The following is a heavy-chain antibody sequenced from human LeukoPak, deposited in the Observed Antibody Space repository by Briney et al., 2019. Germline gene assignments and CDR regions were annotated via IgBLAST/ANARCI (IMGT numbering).Heavy chain of an antibody. V-gene: IGHV4-61*01. CDR1: GGSVSSGSYY. CDR2: IYYSGST. Sequence: SETLSLTCTVSGGSVSSGSYYWSWIRQPPGKGLEWIGYIYYSGSTNYNPSLKSRVTISVDTSKNQFSLKLSSVTAADTAVYYCARVLSGYDQGYYFDYWGQGTLVTVSS. D-gene: IGHD5-12*01. CDR3: ARVLSGYDQGYYFDY. J-gene: IGHJ4*02.